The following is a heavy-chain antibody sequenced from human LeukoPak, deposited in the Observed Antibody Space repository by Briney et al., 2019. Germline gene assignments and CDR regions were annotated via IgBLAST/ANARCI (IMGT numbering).Heavy chain of an antibody. Sequence: GESLKISGKGSGYTFTTYWIAWVRQLPGICLEWMGIISPGDSDTRYSPSFQGQVTMSADKSISTAYLQSSSLNASATVIYSCARYLRWLNSPDHPDDFWGQGTLVTVSS. D-gene: IGHD5-24*01. J-gene: IGHJ4*02. V-gene: IGHV5-51*01. CDR3: ARYLRWLNSPDHPDDF. CDR1: GYTFTTYW. CDR2: ISPGDSDT.